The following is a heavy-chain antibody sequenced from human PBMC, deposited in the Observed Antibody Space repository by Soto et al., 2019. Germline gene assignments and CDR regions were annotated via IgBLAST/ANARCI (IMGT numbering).Heavy chain of an antibody. CDR2: IIPIFGTA. J-gene: IGHJ4*02. D-gene: IGHD5-12*01. CDR3: AREVELLRSRYFDY. CDR1: GGTFSSYA. V-gene: IGHV1-69*01. Sequence: QVQLVQAGAEVKKPGSSVKVSCKASGGTFSSYAISWVRQDPGQGLEWMGGIIPIFGTANYAQKFHGRVTITADESTSTAYMELSSLRSEDTAVDYCAREVELLRSRYFDYWGQGTLVTVSS.